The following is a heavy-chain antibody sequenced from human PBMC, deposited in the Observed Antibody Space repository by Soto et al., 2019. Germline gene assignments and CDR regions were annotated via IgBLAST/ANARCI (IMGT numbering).Heavy chain of an antibody. Sequence: HPRGSLSVTWESSGLTFSVFDMDWVRQPTGKGLELVSSIGTAGDTYYAVSVKGRFTISRDNAKNSFSLQMKSLRAGDMAVYFCAKSQEIGTHFFDSWGQGTKVTVSS. CDR3: AKSQEIGTHFFDS. CDR1: GLTFSVFD. CDR2: IGTAGDT. D-gene: IGHD6-13*01. J-gene: IGHJ4*02. V-gene: IGHV3-13*01.